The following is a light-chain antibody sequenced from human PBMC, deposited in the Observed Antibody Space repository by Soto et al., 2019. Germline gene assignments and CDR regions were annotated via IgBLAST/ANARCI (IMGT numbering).Light chain of an antibody. J-gene: IGKJ1*01. CDR1: QSISSR. V-gene: IGKV1-5*03. Sequence: DIRMTQSPSTLSASVGDRVTITCRASQSISSRLAWYQQKSGKAPKLLIYKASSLESGVPSRFSGSGSETELILTISSLQPDDFASYYCQQYNSYFPTFGQGTKVEIK. CDR2: KAS. CDR3: QQYNSYFPT.